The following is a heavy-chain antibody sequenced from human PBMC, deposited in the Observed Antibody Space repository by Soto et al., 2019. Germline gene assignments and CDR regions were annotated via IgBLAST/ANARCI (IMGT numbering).Heavy chain of an antibody. V-gene: IGHV3-23*01. D-gene: IGHD6-19*01. Sequence: GGSLRLCCAASGCTCSSYGMRWVRQAPGKGLEWVSAISGSGGSTYYADSVKGRFTISRDNSKNTLYLQMNSLRAEDTPVYYCAKMGLAVAPHLGQGTLVPVSS. J-gene: IGHJ4*02. CDR1: GCTCSSYG. CDR3: AKMGLAVAPH. CDR2: ISGSGGST.